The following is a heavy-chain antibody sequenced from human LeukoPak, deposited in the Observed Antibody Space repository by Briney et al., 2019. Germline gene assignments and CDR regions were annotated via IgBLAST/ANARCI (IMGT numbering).Heavy chain of an antibody. V-gene: IGHV4-30-4*08. D-gene: IGHD5-24*01. CDR3: ARDRDGYNFIDY. J-gene: IGHJ4*02. CDR1: GDSISSGNYY. Sequence: PSQTLSLTCNVSGDSISSGNYYWRWLRQPPGKGLEWVGYIYYSGSTYYNPSLKSRITISVDTSKNQFSLKLSSVTAADTAVYYCARDRDGYNFIDYWGQGTLVTVSS. CDR2: IYYSGST.